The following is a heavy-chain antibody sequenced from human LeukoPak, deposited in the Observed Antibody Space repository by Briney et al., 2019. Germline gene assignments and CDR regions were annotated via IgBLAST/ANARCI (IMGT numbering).Heavy chain of an antibody. J-gene: IGHJ4*02. V-gene: IGHV1-24*01. D-gene: IGHD3-10*01. CDR2: FDPEDGET. CDR3: ATAPLYYYGSGSHGLFDY. Sequence: ASVKVSCKVSGYTLAELSMHWVRQAPGKGLEWMGGFDPEDGETIYAQKFQGRVTMTEDTSTDTAYMELSSLRSEDTAVYYCATAPLYYYGSGSHGLFDYWGQGTLVTVSS. CDR1: GYTLAELS.